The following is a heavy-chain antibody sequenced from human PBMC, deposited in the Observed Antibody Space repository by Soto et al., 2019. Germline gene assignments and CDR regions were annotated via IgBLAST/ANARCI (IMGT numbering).Heavy chain of an antibody. D-gene: IGHD3-3*01. J-gene: IGHJ4*02. CDR2: INPSGGST. CDR1: GYTFTSYY. V-gene: IGHV1-46*01. CDR3: ARDARTGPFTIFGVVMLGYFDY. Sequence: QVQLVQSGAEVKKPGASVKVSCKASGYTFTSYYMHWVRQAPGQGLEWMGIINPSGGSTSYAQKFQGRVTMTRDTSTSTVYMELSSLRSEDTAVYYCARDARTGPFTIFGVVMLGYFDYWGQGTLVTVSS.